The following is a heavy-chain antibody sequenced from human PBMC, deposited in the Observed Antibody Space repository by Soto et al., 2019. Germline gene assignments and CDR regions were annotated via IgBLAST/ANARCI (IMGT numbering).Heavy chain of an antibody. CDR2: IIPIFGTA. J-gene: IGHJ4*02. V-gene: IGHV1-69*13. Sequence: SVKVSCKASGGTFSSYAISWVRQAPGQGLEWMGGIIPIFGTANYAQKFQGRVTITADGSTSTAYMELSSLRSEDTAVYYCARDVSPYYYDSSGYLNWGQGTLVTVSS. D-gene: IGHD3-22*01. CDR1: GGTFSSYA. CDR3: ARDVSPYYYDSSGYLN.